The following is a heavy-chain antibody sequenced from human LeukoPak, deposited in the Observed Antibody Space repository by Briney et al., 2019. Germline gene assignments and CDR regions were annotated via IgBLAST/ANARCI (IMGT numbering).Heavy chain of an antibody. D-gene: IGHD1-26*01. J-gene: IGHJ4*02. Sequence: GGSLRLSCAASGFTVSSNYMSWVRQAPGKGLEWVSVIYSGGSTYYADSVKGRFTISRDNSKNTLYLQMNSLRAEDTAVYYCARERVGAKGLIDYWGQGTLVTVSS. CDR3: ARERVGAKGLIDY. CDR1: GFTVSSNY. CDR2: IYSGGST. V-gene: IGHV3-66*01.